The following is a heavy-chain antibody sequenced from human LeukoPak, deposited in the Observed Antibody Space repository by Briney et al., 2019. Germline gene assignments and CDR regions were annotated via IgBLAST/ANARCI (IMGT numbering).Heavy chain of an antibody. Sequence: GGSLRLSRAASVFTLSSNYMSGVRPAPGKGLEWVSGIYSGGSTYYADCVKGRFTISRDNSKSTLYLQMTGLSAEVTAVYYCARALGGYYGLDVWGQGTMVTVSS. CDR2: IYSGGST. CDR3: ARALGGYYGLDV. D-gene: IGHD3-16*01. V-gene: IGHV3-53*01. CDR1: VFTLSSNY. J-gene: IGHJ6*02.